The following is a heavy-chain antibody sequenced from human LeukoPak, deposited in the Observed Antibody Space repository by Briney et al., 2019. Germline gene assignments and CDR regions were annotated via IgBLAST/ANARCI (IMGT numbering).Heavy chain of an antibody. Sequence: GGSLRLSCAASGFTFSSDSMNWVRQAPGKGLEWVSSISSSSSYIYYADSVKGRFTISRDNAKNSLYLQMNSLRAEDTAVYYCARFVVVPAAFDYWGQGTLVTVSS. D-gene: IGHD2-2*01. CDR1: GFTFSSDS. CDR3: ARFVVVPAAFDY. V-gene: IGHV3-21*01. CDR2: ISSSSSYI. J-gene: IGHJ4*02.